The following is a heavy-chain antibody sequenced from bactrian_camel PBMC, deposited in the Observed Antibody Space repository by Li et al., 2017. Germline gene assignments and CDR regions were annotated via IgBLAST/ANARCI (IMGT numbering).Heavy chain of an antibody. V-gene: IGHV3S6*01. Sequence: ESGGGSVQTGGSLTLSCTASGYTYSNLCLAWFRQAPGKGREEVACIDGDGNTDYEVSVKGRFTVSRDNAKNTLYLQMNSLKPEDTAMYYCAADEYNLGLARSYTYWGQGTQVTVS. J-gene: IGHJ4*01. CDR1: GYTYSNLC. CDR2: IDGDGNT. D-gene: IGHD5*01. CDR3: AADEYNLGLARSYTY.